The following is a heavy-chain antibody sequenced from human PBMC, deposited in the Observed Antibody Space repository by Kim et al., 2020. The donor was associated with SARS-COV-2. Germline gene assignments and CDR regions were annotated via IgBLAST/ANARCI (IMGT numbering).Heavy chain of an antibody. CDR1: GFTFDDYT. V-gene: IGHV3-43*01. Sequence: GGSLRLSCAASGFTFDDYTMHWVRQAPGKGLEWVSLISWDGGSTYYADSVKGRFTISRDNSKNSLYLQMNSLRTEDTALYYCAKDIGSSSWYLFDYWGQGTLVTVSS. CDR3: AKDIGSSSWYLFDY. D-gene: IGHD6-13*01. J-gene: IGHJ4*02. CDR2: ISWDGGST.